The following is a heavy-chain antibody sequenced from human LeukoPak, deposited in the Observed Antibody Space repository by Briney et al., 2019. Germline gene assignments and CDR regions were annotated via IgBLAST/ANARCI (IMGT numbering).Heavy chain of an antibody. J-gene: IGHJ6*02. D-gene: IGHD5-12*01. Sequence: SETLSLTCTVSGGSISSYYWSWIRQPPGKGLEWIGYIYYSGSTNYNPSLKSRVTISVDTSKNQFSLKLSSVTAADTAVYYCASLNGYDSNYYYYGMDVWGQGTTVTVSS. CDR2: IYYSGST. V-gene: IGHV4-59*08. CDR3: ASLNGYDSNYYYYGMDV. CDR1: GGSISSYY.